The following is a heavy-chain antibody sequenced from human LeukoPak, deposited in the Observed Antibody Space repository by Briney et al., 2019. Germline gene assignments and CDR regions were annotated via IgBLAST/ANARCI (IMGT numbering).Heavy chain of an antibody. CDR1: GVSISSHY. Sequence: GGSLRLSCAVSGVSISSHYMNWVRQAPAKGLEWVSVIYSGGSTYYADSVKGRFTISRDNSKNMLYLQMDSLRAEDTAVYYCARSWNARLNFDYWGQGTLVTVSS. J-gene: IGHJ4*02. V-gene: IGHV3-66*02. CDR3: ARSWNARLNFDY. CDR2: IYSGGST. D-gene: IGHD1-1*01.